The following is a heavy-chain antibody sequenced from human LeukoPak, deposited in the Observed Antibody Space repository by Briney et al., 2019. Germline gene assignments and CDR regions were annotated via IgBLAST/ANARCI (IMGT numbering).Heavy chain of an antibody. V-gene: IGHV3-30*02. Sequence: GGSLRLSCAASGFTFSSYGMHWVRQAPGKGLEWVAFIRYDGSNKYYADSVKGRFTISRDNSKNTLYLQMNSLRAEDTAVYYCAKDSEVDDRLLGLVVYYYYYIDVWGKGTTVTVSS. CDR1: GFTFSSYG. CDR2: IRYDGSNK. D-gene: IGHD2-21*01. CDR3: AKDSEVDDRLLGLVVYYYYYIDV. J-gene: IGHJ6*03.